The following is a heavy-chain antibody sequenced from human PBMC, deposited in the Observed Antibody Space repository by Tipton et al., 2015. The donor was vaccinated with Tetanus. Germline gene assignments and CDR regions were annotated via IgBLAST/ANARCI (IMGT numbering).Heavy chain of an antibody. CDR3: AKGMYCGGGSCHSLASHY. CDR2: VSGAGGSK. Sequence: SLRLSCVGSGFTFNDFAIHWVRQVSGKGLEWVSAVSGAGGSKVYADSVKGRFTISRDNSKNTLYLQMNSLRAEDTAVYYCAKGMYCGGGSCHSLASHYWGQGTLVTVSS. J-gene: IGHJ4*02. CDR1: GFTFNDFA. D-gene: IGHD2-15*01. V-gene: IGHV3-9*01.